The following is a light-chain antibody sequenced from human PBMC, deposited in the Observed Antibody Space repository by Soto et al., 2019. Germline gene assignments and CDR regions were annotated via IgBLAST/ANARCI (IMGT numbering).Light chain of an antibody. Sequence: DIQMTQSPSTLSASVGDRVTITCRASQSINSWLAWYQQKPGKAPKVLIYKATSLESGVPSRFSGSESGTEFTLSISSLQPDDFATYYCQQYNSFAWTFGQGTKVEI. CDR2: KAT. CDR1: QSINSW. V-gene: IGKV1-5*03. J-gene: IGKJ1*01. CDR3: QQYNSFAWT.